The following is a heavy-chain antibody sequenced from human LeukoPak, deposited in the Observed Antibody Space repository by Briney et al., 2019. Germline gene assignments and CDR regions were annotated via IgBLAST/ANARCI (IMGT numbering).Heavy chain of an antibody. CDR1: GGSVSSGSYY. J-gene: IGHJ6*02. V-gene: IGHV4-61*01. D-gene: IGHD3-9*01. CDR2: IYYSGST. Sequence: NPSETLSLTCTVSGGSVSSGSYYWSWIRQPPGKGLEWIGYIYYSGSTNYNPSLKSRVTISVDTSKNQFSLKLSSVTAADTAVYYCARVYDILTGYYGMDVWGQGTTVTVSS. CDR3: ARVYDILTGYYGMDV.